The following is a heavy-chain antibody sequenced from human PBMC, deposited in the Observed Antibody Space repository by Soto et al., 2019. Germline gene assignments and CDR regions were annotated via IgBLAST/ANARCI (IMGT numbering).Heavy chain of an antibody. V-gene: IGHV4-34*01. D-gene: IGHD3-16*01. CDR3: VRIRYQLPSSVLWLDP. CDR1: GGFLSESY. CDR2: INHVGGT. J-gene: IGHJ5*02. Sequence: SETLSLTCAVYGGFLSESYWTWIRQPPGKGLEWIGEINHVGGTNYNPSLKSRVTMSVDTSQNQFSLRLISVTAADTAMYFCVRIRYQLPSSVLWLDPWGQGTTLTVSS.